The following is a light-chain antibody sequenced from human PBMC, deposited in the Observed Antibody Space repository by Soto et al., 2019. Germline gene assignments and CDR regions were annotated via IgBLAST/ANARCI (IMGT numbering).Light chain of an antibody. CDR3: QQYYSYPWT. J-gene: IGKJ1*01. CDR1: QSINNL. CDR2: KAS. V-gene: IGKV1-5*03. Sequence: DIQMTQSPSTLSASVGDRVAITCRASQSINNLLVWYQQKPGKAPKLLIYKASRLESGVPSRFSGSGSGTEFTLTISSLQPDDFATYYCQQYYSYPWTCGQGTKVEIK.